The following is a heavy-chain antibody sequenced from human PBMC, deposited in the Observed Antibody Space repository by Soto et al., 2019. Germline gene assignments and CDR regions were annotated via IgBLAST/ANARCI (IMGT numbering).Heavy chain of an antibody. Sequence: QEQLVESGGGVVQPGRSLRLSCAASGFTFNTYGMHWVRQIPGKGLQWVAIIWYDGSIKYYADSVKGRFTVSRDNSKNTLYLQMDSLRDEGTAVYYCARIDCTGGNCKPYYHYGLDVWGQGTTVTVSS. V-gene: IGHV3-33*01. CDR3: ARIDCTGGNCKPYYHYGLDV. CDR1: GFTFNTYG. CDR2: IWYDGSIK. J-gene: IGHJ6*02. D-gene: IGHD2-15*01.